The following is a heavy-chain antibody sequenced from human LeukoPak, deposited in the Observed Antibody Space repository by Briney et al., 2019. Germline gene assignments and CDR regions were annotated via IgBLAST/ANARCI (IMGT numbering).Heavy chain of an antibody. V-gene: IGHV4-59*04. CDR3: ARLVGSSWYHEVLFGRDY. J-gene: IGHJ4*02. CDR1: SGSISTYY. Sequence: SETLSLTCTVSSGSISTYYWSWIRQPPGKGLEWIGTIHYRGNTYYNPSLKSRVAISVDTSKNQFSLKLTSVTAADTAMYYCARLVGSSWYHEVLFGRDYWGQGTLVTVSS. D-gene: IGHD6-13*01. CDR2: IHYRGNT.